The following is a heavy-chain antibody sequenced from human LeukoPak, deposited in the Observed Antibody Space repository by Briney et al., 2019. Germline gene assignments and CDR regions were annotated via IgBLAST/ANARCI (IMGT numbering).Heavy chain of an antibody. J-gene: IGHJ4*02. V-gene: IGHV4-61*02. CDR3: ARDFVAAAGIGYYFDY. CDR2: IYTSGST. D-gene: IGHD6-13*01. CDR1: GGSISSGSYY. Sequence: SETLSLTCTVSGGSISSGSYYWSWIRQPAWKGLEWIGRIYTSGSTNYNPSLKSRVTISVDTSKNQFSLKLSSVTAADTAVYYCARDFVAAAGIGYYFDYWGQGTLVTVSS.